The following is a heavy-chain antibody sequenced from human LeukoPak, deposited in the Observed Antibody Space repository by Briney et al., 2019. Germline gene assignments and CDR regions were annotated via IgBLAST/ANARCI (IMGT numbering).Heavy chain of an antibody. CDR2: IHYSGST. Sequence: SETPSLTCTVSGGPIRGYYWSLIRQPPGEGLEWIGYIHYSGSTNYNPSLKSRVTISVDTSKNQFSLKLSSLTAADTAVYYCARGWQFVGPWGQGTLVTVPS. CDR3: ARGWQFVGP. CDR1: GGPIRGYY. V-gene: IGHV4-59*01. J-gene: IGHJ4*02. D-gene: IGHD1-26*01.